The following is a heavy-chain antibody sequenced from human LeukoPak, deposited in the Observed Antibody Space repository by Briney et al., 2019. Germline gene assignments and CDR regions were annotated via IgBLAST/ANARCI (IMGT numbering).Heavy chain of an antibody. Sequence: GGSLRLSCTASGFILCDNYMNWVRQAPGKGLEWVSVLYSGGWTNYADSVKGRFTISRDNSKNTLYLQMNSLRAEDTAVYFCARGTAQLAAAGLLDSWGQGTLVTVSS. CDR1: GFILCDNY. J-gene: IGHJ4*02. CDR2: LYSGGWT. CDR3: ARGTAQLAAAGLLDS. D-gene: IGHD6-13*01. V-gene: IGHV3-53*01.